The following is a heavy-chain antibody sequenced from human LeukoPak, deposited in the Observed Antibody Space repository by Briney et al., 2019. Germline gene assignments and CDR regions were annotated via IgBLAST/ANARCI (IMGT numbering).Heavy chain of an antibody. J-gene: IGHJ5*02. CDR3: ARRGYCSGGSCYSGAVWFDP. V-gene: IGHV1-18*01. Sequence: ASVKVSCKASGYTFTSYGISWVRQAPGQGLEWMGWISAYNGNTNYAQKLQGRVTMTTDTSTSTAYMELRSLRSDDTAVYYCARRGYCSGGSCYSGAVWFDPRGQGTLVTVSS. CDR2: ISAYNGNT. CDR1: GYTFTSYG. D-gene: IGHD2-15*01.